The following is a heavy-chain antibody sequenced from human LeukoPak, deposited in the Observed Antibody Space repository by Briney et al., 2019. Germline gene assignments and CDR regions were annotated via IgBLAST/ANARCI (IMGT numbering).Heavy chain of an antibody. J-gene: IGHJ4*02. CDR3: ARLSIVGATNFDY. Sequence: SETLSLTCIVSGGSISTYYWSWIRQPPGKGLEWIGYIYYSGSTTYKPSLKSRVTISVDTSKNQFSLKLSSVTAADTAVYYCARLSIVGATNFDYWGQGTLVTVSS. CDR1: GGSISTYY. CDR2: IYYSGST. D-gene: IGHD1-26*01. V-gene: IGHV4-59*08.